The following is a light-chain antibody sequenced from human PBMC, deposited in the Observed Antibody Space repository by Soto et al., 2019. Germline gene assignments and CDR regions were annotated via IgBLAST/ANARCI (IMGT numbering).Light chain of an antibody. CDR2: DAS. CDR1: QSVSRY. CDR3: QQRSNWPPYT. Sequence: ESVLTQSPATLSLSPGERATLSCRASQSVSRYLAWYQQKPGQAPMLLIYDASNRATGIPARFSGSWAGTDFTLTISSLESEDFAFYYCQQRSNWPPYTFGQGTKLEIK. J-gene: IGKJ2*01. V-gene: IGKV3-11*01.